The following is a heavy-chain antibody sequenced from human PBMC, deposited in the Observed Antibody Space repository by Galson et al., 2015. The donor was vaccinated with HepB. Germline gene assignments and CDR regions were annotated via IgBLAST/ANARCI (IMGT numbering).Heavy chain of an antibody. CDR1: GGSISSSSYY. J-gene: IGHJ4*02. CDR3: ARVGYYYDSSGYLDY. CDR2: IYYSGST. V-gene: IGHV4-39*01. D-gene: IGHD3-22*01. Sequence: ETLSLTCTVSGGSISSSSYYWGWIRQPPGKGLEWIGSIYYSGSTHYNPSLKSRVTISVDTSKNQFSLKLSSVTAADTAVYYCARVGYYYDSSGYLDYWGQGTLVTVSS.